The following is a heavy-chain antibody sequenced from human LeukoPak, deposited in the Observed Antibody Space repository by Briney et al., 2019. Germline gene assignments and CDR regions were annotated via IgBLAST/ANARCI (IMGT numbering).Heavy chain of an antibody. CDR2: IYYSGST. CDR3: ASSLYYDSSGLHFDY. J-gene: IGHJ4*02. V-gene: IGHV4-59*01. D-gene: IGHD3-22*01. CDR1: GGSISSYY. Sequence: PSETLSLTCTVSGGSISSYYWSWIRQPPGKGLEWIGYIYYSGSTNYNPSLKSRVTISVDTSKNQFSLKLSSVTAADTAVYYCASSLYYDSSGLHFDYWGQGTLVTVSS.